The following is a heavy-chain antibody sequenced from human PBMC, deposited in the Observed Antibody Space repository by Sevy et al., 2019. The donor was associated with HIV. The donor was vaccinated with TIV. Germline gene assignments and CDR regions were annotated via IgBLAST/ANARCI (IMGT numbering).Heavy chain of an antibody. CDR3: ARDNNFWSGYYTGRARAFDF. CDR2: IWYAGSNK. J-gene: IGHJ3*01. Sequence: GGSLRLSCAASGFTFSSYGMHWVRQAPGKGLEWVAVIWYAGSNKYYADSVKGRFTISRDNSKNTLYLQMNSLRAEDTAVYYCARDNNFWSGYYTGRARAFDFWGQGTMVTVSS. V-gene: IGHV3-33*01. CDR1: GFTFSSYG. D-gene: IGHD3-3*01.